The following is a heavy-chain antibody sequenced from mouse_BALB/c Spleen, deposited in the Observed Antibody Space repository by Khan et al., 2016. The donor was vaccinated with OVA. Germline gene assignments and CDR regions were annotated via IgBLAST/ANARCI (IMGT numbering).Heavy chain of an antibody. D-gene: IGHD2-2*01. J-gene: IGHJ3*01. CDR1: GYSFTSYY. V-gene: IGHV1S135*01. Sequence: VQLQQSGPELMKPGASVKISCKASGYSFTSYYIHWVKESHGKSLEWIGYIDPFSGGTTYNQKFKGKATLNVDKSSSTAYILLSNLTSEDSAVYYCTRHGYVAWFTYWGRGTLVTVSA. CDR2: IDPFSGGT. CDR3: TRHGYVAWFTY.